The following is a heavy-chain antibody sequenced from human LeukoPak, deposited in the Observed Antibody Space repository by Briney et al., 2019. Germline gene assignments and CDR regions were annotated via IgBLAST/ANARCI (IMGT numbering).Heavy chain of an antibody. Sequence: SETLSLTCTVSGGSISSYYWSWIRQPPGKGLEWIGEISHSGSTNYNPSLKSRVTISVDTSKNQFSLKLSSVTAADTAVYYCARGVVRGVPDYWGQGTLVTVSS. D-gene: IGHD3-10*01. CDR1: GGSISSYY. J-gene: IGHJ4*02. CDR2: ISHSGST. CDR3: ARGVVRGVPDY. V-gene: IGHV4-34*01.